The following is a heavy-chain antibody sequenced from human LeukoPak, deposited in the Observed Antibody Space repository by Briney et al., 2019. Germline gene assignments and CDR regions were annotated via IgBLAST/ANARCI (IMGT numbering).Heavy chain of an antibody. CDR1: GDSVSSNSAA. Sequence: SQTLSLTCAISGDSVSSNSAAWNWIRKSPSRGLEWLGRTYYRSKWYNEYAVSVKGRITFNPDTSKNLFSLHLSSVTPEDTAVYYCAEGKQWLSTYWGQGTLVTVSS. CDR3: AEGKQWLSTY. J-gene: IGHJ4*02. D-gene: IGHD6-19*01. V-gene: IGHV6-1*01. CDR2: TYYRSKWYN.